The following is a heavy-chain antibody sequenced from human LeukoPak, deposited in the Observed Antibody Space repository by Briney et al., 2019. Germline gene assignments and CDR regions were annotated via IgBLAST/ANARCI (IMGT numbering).Heavy chain of an antibody. CDR1: GYTFTSYD. CDR2: ISAYNGNT. CDR3: ARVVGGSYYYYYMDV. V-gene: IGHV1-18*01. Sequence: ASVKVSCKASGYTFTSYDISWVRQAPGHGLEWMGWISAYNGNTNYAQKLQGRVTMTTDTSTSTAYMELRSLRSDDTAVYYCARVVGGSYYYYYMDVWGKGTTVTVSS. J-gene: IGHJ6*03. D-gene: IGHD1-26*01.